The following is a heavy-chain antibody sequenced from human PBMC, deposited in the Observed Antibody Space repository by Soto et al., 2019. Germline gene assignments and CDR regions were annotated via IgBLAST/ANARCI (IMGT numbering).Heavy chain of an antibody. CDR2: IGGSGDKA. CDR1: GLIFRNYA. D-gene: IGHD6-6*01. V-gene: IGHV3-23*01. J-gene: IGHJ4*02. CDR3: ARTAARRTTDFDY. Sequence: GGSLRLSCAASGLIFRNYAMSWVRQAPGKGLEWVSAIGGSGDKAFYADSVKGRFTISRDNSKNTLHLQMNCLRADDTAVYYCARTAARRTTDFDYWGQGTLVTVSS.